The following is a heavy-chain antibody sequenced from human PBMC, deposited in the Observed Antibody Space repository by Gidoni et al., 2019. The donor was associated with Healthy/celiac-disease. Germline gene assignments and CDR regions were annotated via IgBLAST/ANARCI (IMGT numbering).Heavy chain of an antibody. Sequence: EVQLVESGGGLVQHGRSLRLSCAASGFTFDAYAMHWVRQAPGKGLECVSGISWNSGSIGYADSVKGRFTISRDNAKNSLYLQMNRLRAEDTALYYCAKAGSGWYKPSDAFDIWGQGTMVTVSS. J-gene: IGHJ3*02. D-gene: IGHD6-19*01. CDR2: ISWNSGSI. CDR1: GFTFDAYA. V-gene: IGHV3-9*01. CDR3: AKAGSGWYKPSDAFDI.